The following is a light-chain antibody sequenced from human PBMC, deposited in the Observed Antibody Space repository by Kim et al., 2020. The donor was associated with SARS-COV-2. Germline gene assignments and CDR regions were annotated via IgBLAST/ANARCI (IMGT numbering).Light chain of an antibody. CDR3: QQYGDSAWT. V-gene: IGKV3-20*01. J-gene: IGKJ1*01. CDR1: QSGSNSN. CDR2: GAS. Sequence: SPGESATLSCRASQSGSNSNLAWYQQRPGQAPRLRIYGASSRATGIPDRFSGSGSGTDSTLTISRLEPEDFAVYYCQQYGDSAWTFGQGTKVDIK.